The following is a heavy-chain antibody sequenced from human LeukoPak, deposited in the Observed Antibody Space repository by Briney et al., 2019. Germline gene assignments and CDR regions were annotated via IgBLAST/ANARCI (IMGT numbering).Heavy chain of an antibody. CDR3: ARLSTVTTAGRY. CDR1: GYSFTSYW. J-gene: IGHJ4*02. V-gene: IGHV5-51*01. D-gene: IGHD4-17*01. CDR2: IYPSDSET. Sequence: GESLKISCKGSGYSFTSYWIGWVRQIPGKGLEWMGIIYPSDSETKYSPSFQGQVTISADKSISTAYLQWSSLKASDTAIYYCARLSTVTTAGRYWGQGTLVTVSS.